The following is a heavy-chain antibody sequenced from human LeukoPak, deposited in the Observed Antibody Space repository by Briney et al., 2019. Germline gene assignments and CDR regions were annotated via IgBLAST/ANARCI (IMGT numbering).Heavy chain of an antibody. V-gene: IGHV3-23*01. D-gene: IGHD6-19*01. CDR3: AKPAISSRGWYYDY. CDR1: GFTFSSYA. J-gene: IGHJ4*02. CDR2: ISDSGSST. Sequence: GSLRLSCAASGFTFSSYAMTWVRQAPGKGLEWVSSISDSGSSTYYADSVKGRFTISRDNSKNTLYLQMNSLRAEDTAVYYCAKPAISSRGWYYDYWGQGTLVTVSS.